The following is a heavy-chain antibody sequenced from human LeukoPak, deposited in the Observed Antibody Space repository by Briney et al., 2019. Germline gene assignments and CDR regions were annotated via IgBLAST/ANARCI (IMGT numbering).Heavy chain of an antibody. CDR2: ISDSGGST. D-gene: IGHD6-19*01. CDR1: GLTFSNYA. Sequence: GGSLRLSCAASGLTFSNYAMSWVRQAPGKGLEWVSGISDSGGSTYYADSVKGRFIISRDNSKNTLYLQMNSLRAEDTAVYYCATHSSGWYFYYFDYWGQGTLVTVSS. J-gene: IGHJ4*02. V-gene: IGHV3-23*01. CDR3: ATHSSGWYFYYFDY.